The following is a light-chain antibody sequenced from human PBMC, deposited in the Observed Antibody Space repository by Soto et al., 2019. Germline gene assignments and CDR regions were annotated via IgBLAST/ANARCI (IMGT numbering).Light chain of an antibody. CDR3: QKYDSAPWT. CDR2: SAS. CDR1: QGIRTY. V-gene: IGKV1-27*01. Sequence: IQMTQSPSSLSASAGDRVTITCRASQGIRTYLAWYQQKPGKVPKLLIFSASTLQSGVPPRFSGSGSGTDFTLTISSLQPEDVATYYCQKYDSAPWTFGQGTKVDIK. J-gene: IGKJ1*01.